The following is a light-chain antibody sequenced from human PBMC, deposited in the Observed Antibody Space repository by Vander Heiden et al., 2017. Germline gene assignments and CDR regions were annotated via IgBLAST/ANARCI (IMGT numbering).Light chain of an antibody. V-gene: IGKV3-20*01. J-gene: IGKJ4*01. Sequence: EIALTQSPGTVSLSAGERATLSCRASQSVSSSYLAWYQQKPGQAPSLLIYGASSRATGIPDRFSGSGSGTDFTLTISRLEPEDFAVYYCHQYARSPLTFGGGTKVEIK. CDR1: QSVSSSY. CDR2: GAS. CDR3: HQYARSPLT.